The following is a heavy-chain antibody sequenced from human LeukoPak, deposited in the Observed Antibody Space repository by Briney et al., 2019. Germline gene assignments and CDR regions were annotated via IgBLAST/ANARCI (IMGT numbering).Heavy chain of an antibody. CDR3: ARESYDSSGYYYESD. D-gene: IGHD3-22*01. J-gene: IGHJ4*02. CDR2: IWYDGSNK. V-gene: IGHV3-33*01. Sequence: PGRSLRLSCAASGFTFSSYGMHWVRQAPGKGLGWVAVIWYDGSNKYYADSVKGRFTISRDNSKNTLYLQMNSLRAEDTAVYYCARESYDSSGYYYESDWGQGTLVTVSS. CDR1: GFTFSSYG.